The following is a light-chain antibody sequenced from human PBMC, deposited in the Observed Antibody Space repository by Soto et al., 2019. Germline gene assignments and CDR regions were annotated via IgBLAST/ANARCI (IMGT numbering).Light chain of an antibody. V-gene: IGLV2-23*01. CDR2: EGS. J-gene: IGLJ1*01. Sequence: QSALTQPASVSGSPGQSITISCTGTSSDVGSYNLVSWYQLHPGRAPKLMIYEGSKRPSGVSNRFSGSKSGNTASLTISGLQAEDEADYYCCSYARSSNYVFGTGTKAPS. CDR1: SSDVGSYNL. CDR3: CSYARSSNYV.